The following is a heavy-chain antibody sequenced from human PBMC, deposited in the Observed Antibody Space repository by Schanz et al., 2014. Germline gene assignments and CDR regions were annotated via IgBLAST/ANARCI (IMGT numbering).Heavy chain of an antibody. V-gene: IGHV1-69*02. CDR2: IIPILGIA. J-gene: IGHJ6*02. CDR1: GGTFSSYT. CDR3: ARGPSQGYSYGHNIGAYYYGMDV. Sequence: QVQLVQSEAEVKKPGSSVKVSCTASGGTFSSYTISWIRQAPGQGLEWMGRIIPILGIANYAQNFQGRVTITADKSTSTAYMELTSLRSEDTAVYYCARGPSQGYSYGHNIGAYYYGMDVWGQGTTVTVSS. D-gene: IGHD5-18*01.